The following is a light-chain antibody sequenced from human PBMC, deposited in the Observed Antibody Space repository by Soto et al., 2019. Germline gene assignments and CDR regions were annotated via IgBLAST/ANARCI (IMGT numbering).Light chain of an antibody. J-gene: IGLJ1*01. CDR3: CSYAGSYPFV. V-gene: IGLV2-11*01. CDR1: SSDVGGYNY. Sequence: QSALTQPRSVSGSPGQSGTISCTGTSSDVGGYNYVSWYQQHPGKAPKLMIYDVSKRPSGVPDRFSGSKSGNTAYLTISGLQAEDEADYYCCSYAGSYPFVFGTGTKLTVL. CDR2: DVS.